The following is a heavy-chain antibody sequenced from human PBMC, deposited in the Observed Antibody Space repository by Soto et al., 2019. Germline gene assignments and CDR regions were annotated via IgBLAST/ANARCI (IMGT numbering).Heavy chain of an antibody. J-gene: IGHJ4*02. CDR2: INHSGST. CDR1: GGSFSGYY. D-gene: IGHD3-9*01. CDR3: ATERYFDSNYFDY. Sequence: PSETLSLTCAVYGGSFSGYYWSWIRQPPGKGLEWIGEINHSGSTNYNPSLKSRVTISVDTSKNQFSLKLSSVTAADTAVYYCATERYFDSNYFDYWGQGTLVTAPQ. V-gene: IGHV4-34*01.